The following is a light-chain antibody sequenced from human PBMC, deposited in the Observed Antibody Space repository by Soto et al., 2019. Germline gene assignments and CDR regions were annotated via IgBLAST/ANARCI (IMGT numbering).Light chain of an antibody. V-gene: IGKV1-5*03. J-gene: IGKJ4*01. CDR1: QSISSW. Sequence: DIQMTQSPSTLSASVGDRVTITCRASQSISSWLAWYQQKPGKASKFLIFKASSLESGVPSRFSGSGSGTEFTLTSSSLRPDDFATYFCQQYNTYPLTFGGGTKVELK. CDR2: KAS. CDR3: QQYNTYPLT.